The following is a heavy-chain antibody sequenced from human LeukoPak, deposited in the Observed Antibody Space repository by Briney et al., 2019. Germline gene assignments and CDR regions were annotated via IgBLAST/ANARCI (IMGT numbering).Heavy chain of an antibody. D-gene: IGHD2-2*02. J-gene: IGHJ4*02. CDR3: ARGSAQEGYCSSTSCYNHVDY. Sequence: GGSLRLSCVASGFDISYNYVGWVRQAPGKGVEWVAVIHTGGSTHYADSVKGRFTISKDNAKNTLYLQMNSLRAEDTAVYYCARGSAQEGYCSSTSCYNHVDYWGQGTLVTVSS. V-gene: IGHV3-66*01. CDR2: IHTGGST. CDR1: GFDISYNY.